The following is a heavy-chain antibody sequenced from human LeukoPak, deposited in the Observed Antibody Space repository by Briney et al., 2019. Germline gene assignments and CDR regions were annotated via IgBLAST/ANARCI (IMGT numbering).Heavy chain of an antibody. Sequence: ASVKVSCKASGYTFTDYYMHWVRQAPGQGSEWMGWINPNDGDTNYAQKFQGRVAMTRDTSISTAHMEVSRLRSDDTAVYYCARANFLYCSSTTCLFDYWGQGTLVTVSS. CDR1: GYTFTDYY. D-gene: IGHD2-2*01. CDR2: INPNDGDT. CDR3: ARANFLYCSSTTCLFDY. V-gene: IGHV1-2*02. J-gene: IGHJ4*02.